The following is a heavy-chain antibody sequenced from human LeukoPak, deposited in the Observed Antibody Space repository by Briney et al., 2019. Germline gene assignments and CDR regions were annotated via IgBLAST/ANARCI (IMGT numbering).Heavy chain of an antibody. V-gene: IGHV3-23*01. Sequence: GGSLRLSCAASGFTFDNYAMTWVRQAPGKGLEWVSVISGGGGDANYADSVKGRFTISRDNSKNTLYLQMNSLRAEDTAVYYCAKPPKLIRGTPDYWGQGTLDIVSS. D-gene: IGHD3-10*01. J-gene: IGHJ4*02. CDR3: AKPPKLIRGTPDY. CDR1: GFTFDNYA. CDR2: ISGGGGDA.